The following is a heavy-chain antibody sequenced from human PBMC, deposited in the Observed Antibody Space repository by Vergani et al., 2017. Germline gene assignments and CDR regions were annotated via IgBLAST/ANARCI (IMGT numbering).Heavy chain of an antibody. CDR2: IIPIFGTA. J-gene: IGHJ6*03. Sequence: QVQLVQSGAEVKKPGSSVKVSCKASGGTFSSYAISWVRQAPGQGLEWMGGIIPIFGTANYAQKFQGRVTITADESTSTAYMELSSLRSEDTAVYYCAKQRDRGDGETFYYYYYMDVWSKGTTVTVSS. V-gene: IGHV1-69*01. D-gene: IGHD1-1*01. CDR3: AKQRDRGDGETFYYYYYMDV. CDR1: GGTFSSYA.